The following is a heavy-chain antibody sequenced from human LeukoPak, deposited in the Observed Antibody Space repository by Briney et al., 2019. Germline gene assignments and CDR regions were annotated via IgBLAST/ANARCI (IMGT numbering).Heavy chain of an antibody. Sequence: PGGSLRLSCAASGFTFSRYWMHWVRQAPGKGLMWVSRISPDGSTTLYADSVKGRFTISRDNAKNTLYLQMNSLRTEDTAVYYCTRENWIGDSSGYHDYWGQGTLVTVSS. CDR3: TRENWIGDSSGYHDY. V-gene: IGHV3-74*03. J-gene: IGHJ4*02. CDR2: ISPDGSTT. CDR1: GFTFSRYW. D-gene: IGHD3-22*01.